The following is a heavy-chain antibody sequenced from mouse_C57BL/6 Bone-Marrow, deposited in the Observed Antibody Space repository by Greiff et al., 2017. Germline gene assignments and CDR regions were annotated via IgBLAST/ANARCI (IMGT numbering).Heavy chain of an antibody. Sequence: QVQLQQSGAELMKPGASVKLSCKATGYTFTGYWIEWVKQRPGHGLEWIGELLPGSGSTNYNEKFKGKATFTADPSSNTAYMQLSSLTTEDSAIYYGARSLITTVVATDYWGQGTTLTVSS. J-gene: IGHJ2*01. CDR2: LLPGSGST. CDR3: ARSLITTVVATDY. CDR1: GYTFTGYW. D-gene: IGHD1-1*01. V-gene: IGHV1-9*01.